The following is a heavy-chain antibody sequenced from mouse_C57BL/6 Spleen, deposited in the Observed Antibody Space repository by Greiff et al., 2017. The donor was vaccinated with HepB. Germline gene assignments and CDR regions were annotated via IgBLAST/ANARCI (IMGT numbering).Heavy chain of an antibody. CDR1: GYTFTSYW. Sequence: QVQLQQSGAELVMPGASVKLSCKASGYTFTSYWMHWVKQRPGQGLEWIGEIDPSDSYTNYNQKFKGKSTLTVDKSSSTAYMQLSSLTSEDSAVYYCVTAQDQAWFAYWGQGTLVTVSA. CDR3: VTAQDQAWFAY. V-gene: IGHV1-69*01. D-gene: IGHD3-2*02. J-gene: IGHJ3*01. CDR2: IDPSDSYT.